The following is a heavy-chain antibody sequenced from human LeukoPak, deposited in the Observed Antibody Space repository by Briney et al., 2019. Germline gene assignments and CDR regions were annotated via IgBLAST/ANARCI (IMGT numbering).Heavy chain of an antibody. V-gene: IGHV3-23*01. J-gene: IGHJ4*02. CDR3: AKGARLLPSDC. CDR2: ISGSGGGT. D-gene: IGHD2-15*01. Sequence: PGGSLRLSCAASGFTFSNSAMSWVRQAPGKGLVWVSAISGSGGGTHYADSVKGRFTISRDNSKNTLYLQMNSLRAEDTAVYYCAKGARLLPSDCWGQGALVTVSS. CDR1: GFTFSNSA.